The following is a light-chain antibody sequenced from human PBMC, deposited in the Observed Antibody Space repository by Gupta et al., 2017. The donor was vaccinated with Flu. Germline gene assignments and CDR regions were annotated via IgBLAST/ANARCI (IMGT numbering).Light chain of an antibody. CDR1: SGSIARRD. V-gene: IGLV6-57*02. CDR2: EDN. Sequence: TSSCTGSSGSIARRDEECYKQRPGSTATTVIFEDNSRRSGVPDRSSGSFDSSSNSASLTITRLKAEDEAEYYCQSYNSDNNGAVFGGGTKLTVL. CDR3: QSYNSDNNGAV. J-gene: IGLJ2*01.